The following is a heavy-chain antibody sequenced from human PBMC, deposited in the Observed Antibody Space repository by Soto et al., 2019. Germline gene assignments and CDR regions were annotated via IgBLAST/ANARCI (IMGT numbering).Heavy chain of an antibody. Sequence: ASVKVSFKASGYTFTGYYMHWLRQAPGQGLEWMGWINPNSGGTNYAQKFQGRVTMTRDTSISTAYMELSRLRSDDTAVYYCASLGSSGWYYFDYWGQGTLVTVSS. CDR2: INPNSGGT. V-gene: IGHV1-2*02. CDR3: ASLGSSGWYYFDY. CDR1: GYTFTGYY. D-gene: IGHD6-19*01. J-gene: IGHJ4*02.